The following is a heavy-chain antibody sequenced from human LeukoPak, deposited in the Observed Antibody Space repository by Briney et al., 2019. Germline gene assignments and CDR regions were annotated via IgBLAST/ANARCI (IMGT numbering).Heavy chain of an antibody. V-gene: IGHV3-23*01. CDR1: GFTFTSYP. D-gene: IGHD5-24*01. CDR2: ISAGATT. CDR3: LKGRREGYNHFDY. J-gene: IGHJ4*02. Sequence: GGSLRLSCTASGFTFTSYPLNWVRQAPGKGLEWVSGISAGATTYYADSVQGRFPISRDNSNNMVYLQMNRLRADDSAIYYCLKGRREGYNHFDYRGRGTLLSVSS.